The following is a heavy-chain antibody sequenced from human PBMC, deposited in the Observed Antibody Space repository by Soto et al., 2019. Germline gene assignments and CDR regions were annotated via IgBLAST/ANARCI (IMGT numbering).Heavy chain of an antibody. J-gene: IGHJ4*02. CDR1: GYTFTSHA. Sequence: QVQLVQSGAEVKKPGASVKVSCRASGYTFTSHAISWVRQAPGQGLEWMGWISGYNGNTKYAQKFQGRVTVSTDTATITAHMDVRSLRSDDTSVYYCAGDYCSSSSCDRGAYCFYFWGQGYLVNGSS. D-gene: IGHD2-2*01. CDR2: ISGYNGNT. V-gene: IGHV1-18*01. CDR3: AGDYCSSSSCDRGAYCFYF.